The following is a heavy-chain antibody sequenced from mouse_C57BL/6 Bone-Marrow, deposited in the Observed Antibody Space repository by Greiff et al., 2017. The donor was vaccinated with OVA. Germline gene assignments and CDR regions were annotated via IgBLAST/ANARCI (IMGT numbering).Heavy chain of an antibody. CDR2: IRLKSDNYAT. V-gene: IGHV6-3*01. CDR3: TGGGHGDYAMDY. Sequence: EVMLVESGGGLVQPGGSMKLSCVASGFTFSNYWMNWVRQSPEKGLEWVAQIRLKSDNYATHYAESVKGRFTISRDDSKSSVYLQRNNLRAEDTGIYYGTGGGHGDYAMDYWGQGTSVTVSS. CDR1: GFTFSNYW. D-gene: IGHD3-3*01. J-gene: IGHJ4*01.